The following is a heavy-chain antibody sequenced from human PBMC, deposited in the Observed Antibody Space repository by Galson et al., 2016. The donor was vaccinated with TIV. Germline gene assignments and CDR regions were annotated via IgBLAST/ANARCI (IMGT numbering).Heavy chain of an antibody. CDR3: ARSRIDSSGYHPDAFGI. Sequence: QSGAEVKKPGESLKISCQDSGYILTNFWIAWVRQMPGKGLEWMGIIYPGDSETRYSLTFQGQVTISADKSISTTYLQWTSLKASATAMYYCARSRIDSSGYHPDAFGIWGQGTMVTMSS. V-gene: IGHV5-51*03. J-gene: IGHJ3*02. CDR2: IYPGDSET. D-gene: IGHD3-22*01. CDR1: GYILTNFW.